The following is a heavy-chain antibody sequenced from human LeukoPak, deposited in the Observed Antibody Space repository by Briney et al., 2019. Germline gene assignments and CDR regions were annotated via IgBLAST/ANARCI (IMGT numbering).Heavy chain of an antibody. D-gene: IGHD3-10*01. J-gene: IGHJ4*02. CDR3: ARVVPPTDYGSGSYFWDPYYFDY. Sequence: GGSLRLSCAASGFTFSSYWMHWVRQAPGKGLVWVSSINSDGSSTTYADSVKGRFTVSRDNAKNTLYLQMNSLRAEDTAVYYCARVVPPTDYGSGSYFWDPYYFDYWGQGTLVTVSS. CDR1: GFTFSSYW. V-gene: IGHV3-74*01. CDR2: INSDGSST.